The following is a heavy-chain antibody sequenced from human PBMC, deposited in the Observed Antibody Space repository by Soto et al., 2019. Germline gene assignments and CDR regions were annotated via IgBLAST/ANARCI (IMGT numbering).Heavy chain of an antibody. CDR3: ARDILSVGPRANDAFDV. Sequence: QVQLVQSGAEVRKPGASVNISCRASGFSFSDNLINWVRQAPGQSLEWMGWINPDNGNTRYSQTFKGRVTISRHSSASIAYVEVSYLTSEDTAVYYCARDILSVGPRANDAFDVWGQGTMVTVSS. J-gene: IGHJ3*01. D-gene: IGHD2-8*02. V-gene: IGHV1-3*01. CDR2: INPDNGNT. CDR1: GFSFSDNL.